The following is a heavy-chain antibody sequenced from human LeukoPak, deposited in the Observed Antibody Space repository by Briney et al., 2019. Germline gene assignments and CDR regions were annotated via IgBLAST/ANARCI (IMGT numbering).Heavy chain of an antibody. V-gene: IGHV3-21*01. CDR1: GFTFSSYS. J-gene: IGHJ4*02. CDR3: ALRELIVGATDY. D-gene: IGHD1-26*01. Sequence: GGSLRLSCAASGFTFSSYSMNWVRQAPGKGLEWVSSISSSSYIYYADSVKGRFTISRDNAENSLYLQMNSLRAEDTAVYYCALRELIVGATDYWGQGTLVTVSS. CDR2: ISSSSYI.